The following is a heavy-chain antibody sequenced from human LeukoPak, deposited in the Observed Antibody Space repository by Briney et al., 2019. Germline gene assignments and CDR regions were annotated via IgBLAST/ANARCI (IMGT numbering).Heavy chain of an antibody. CDR2: ISGSGGST. CDR1: GFTFSSYA. Sequence: GGSLRLSCAASGFTFSSYAMSWVRQTPGKVLEYVSAISGSGGSTYYADSVKGRFTISRDNSKNTLYLQMNSLRAEDTAVYYCAKDPRYSSSWYYFDYWGQGTLVTVSS. D-gene: IGHD6-13*01. J-gene: IGHJ4*02. V-gene: IGHV3-23*01. CDR3: AKDPRYSSSWYYFDY.